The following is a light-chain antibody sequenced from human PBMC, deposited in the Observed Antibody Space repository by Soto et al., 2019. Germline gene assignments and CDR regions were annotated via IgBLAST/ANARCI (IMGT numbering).Light chain of an antibody. CDR3: QKHDGVPQ. J-gene: IGKJ3*01. CDR2: GAS. Sequence: EIVMTQSPATLSVSPGERATLSCRASESVSSNLAWYQQKPGQAPRLLIYGASTRATGIPARISGSGSGTEFTLTISSLQSEDFAVYYCQKHDGVPQFGPGTKVDF. CDR1: ESVSSN. V-gene: IGKV3-15*01.